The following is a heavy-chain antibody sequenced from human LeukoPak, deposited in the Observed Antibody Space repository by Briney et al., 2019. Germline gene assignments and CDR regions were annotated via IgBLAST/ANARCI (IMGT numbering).Heavy chain of an antibody. CDR2: IQYDGSNK. CDR1: GFTFSSYG. D-gene: IGHD5-18*01. V-gene: IGHV3-30*02. Sequence: GGSLRLSCAASGFTFSSYGIHWVRQAPGKGLDWVTFIQYDGSNKYADSVKGRFTISRDNPKNVLYLQMNSLRAEDTALYYCAKSSSRLDTSSFEYWGQGTLVTVSS. CDR3: AKSSSRLDTSSFEY. J-gene: IGHJ4*02.